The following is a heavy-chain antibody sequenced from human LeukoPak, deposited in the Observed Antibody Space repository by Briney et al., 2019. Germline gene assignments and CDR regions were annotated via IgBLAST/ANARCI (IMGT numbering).Heavy chain of an antibody. CDR1: GFTFSNYG. CDR3: ASGARYCSGGSCYPFDY. V-gene: IGHV3-33*01. Sequence: PGGSLRLSCAASGFTFSNYGMHWVRQAPGKGLEWVALIWYDGSNKYYADSVKGRFTISRDNSKNTLYLQMNSLRAEDTAVYYCASGARYCSGGSCYPFDYWGQGTLVTVSS. J-gene: IGHJ4*02. D-gene: IGHD2-15*01. CDR2: IWYDGSNK.